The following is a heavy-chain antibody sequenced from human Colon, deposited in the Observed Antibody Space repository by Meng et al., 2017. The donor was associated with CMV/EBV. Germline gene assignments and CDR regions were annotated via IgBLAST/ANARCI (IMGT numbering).Heavy chain of an antibody. V-gene: IGHV4-34*01. CDR3: SRGALGDYSSTSCAYYYYYYGMDV. J-gene: IGHJ6*02. D-gene: IGHD2-2*01. Sequence: GSLRLSCAVYGGSFSGYYWSWIRQPPGKGLEWIGEINHSGSTNYNPSLKRRVTISIDTSKNQFSLKLSSVTAADTAVYYCSRGALGDYSSTSCAYYYYYYGMDVWGQGTTVTVSS. CDR1: GGSFSGYY. CDR2: INHSGST.